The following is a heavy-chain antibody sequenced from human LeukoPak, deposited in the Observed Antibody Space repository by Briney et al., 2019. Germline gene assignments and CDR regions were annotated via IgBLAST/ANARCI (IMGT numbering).Heavy chain of an antibody. Sequence: GESLKISCKGSGYSFTSSRIGWVRQMPGKGLEWVGNIYPGDSDTRYSPSFQGQVTISADKSISTAYLQWSSLKASDTAMYYCARSQYSIGWSGFDYWGQGTTVTVSS. D-gene: IGHD6-19*01. CDR3: ARSQYSIGWSGFDY. CDR2: IYPGDSDT. CDR1: GYSFTSSR. J-gene: IGHJ4*03. V-gene: IGHV5-51*01.